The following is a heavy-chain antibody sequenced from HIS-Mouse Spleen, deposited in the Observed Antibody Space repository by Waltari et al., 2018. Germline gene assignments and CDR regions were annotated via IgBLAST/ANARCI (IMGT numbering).Heavy chain of an antibody. Sequence: QVTLRESGPARVNPTQTLTLTCTFSGFSLSTSGLCVSVIRQPPGKALEWLARIDWDDDKFYRTSLKTRLTISSDTSKNQVVLTMTNMDPLDTATYYCARIAEGYTSGWYAFDVWGQGTLVTVSS. CDR2: IDWDDDK. D-gene: IGHD6-19*01. V-gene: IGHV2-70*17. J-gene: IGHJ4*02. CDR3: ARIAEGYTSGWYAFDV. CDR1: GFSLSTSGLC.